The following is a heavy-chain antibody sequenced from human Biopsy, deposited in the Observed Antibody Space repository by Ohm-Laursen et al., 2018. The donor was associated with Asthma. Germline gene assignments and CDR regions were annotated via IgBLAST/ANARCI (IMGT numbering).Heavy chain of an antibody. J-gene: IGHJ4*02. V-gene: IGHV3-11*01. CDR3: ARDSYSSGLYDDFES. D-gene: IGHD6-19*01. CDR1: GWTFSDYY. Sequence: LRLSCAASGWTFSDYYMSWIRQAPGKGLEWISYINGKSNSIEYADSVKGRFTISRDNAKNSLYLQMNSLRAEDTAVYYCARDSYSSGLYDDFESWGQGTLVTVSS. CDR2: INGKSNSI.